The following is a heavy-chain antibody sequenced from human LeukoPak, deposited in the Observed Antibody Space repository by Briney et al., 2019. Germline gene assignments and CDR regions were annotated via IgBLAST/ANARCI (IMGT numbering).Heavy chain of an antibody. CDR2: ISAYNGNT. CDR1: GYTFTSSG. J-gene: IGHJ4*02. CDR3: ARGGEEGDWTLYFDY. D-gene: IGHD3/OR15-3a*01. V-gene: IGHV1-18*01. Sequence: ASVKVSCKASGYTFTSSGIIWVRQAPGQGLEWMGWISAYNGNTNYAQNLQGRLTMTAETSTRTAYMELRSLRSDDTAVYYCARGGEEGDWTLYFDYWGQGTLITVSS.